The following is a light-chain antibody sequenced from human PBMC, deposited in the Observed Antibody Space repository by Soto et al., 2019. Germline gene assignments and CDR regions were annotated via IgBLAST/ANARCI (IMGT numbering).Light chain of an antibody. CDR2: DNN. Sequence: QAVLTQPPSVSAAPGQKVTISCAGSSSNIGNNYVSWYQQLPGTAPKLLIYDNNKRPSGIPDRSSGSNSGTSATLGITGLQTGDEADYYCGTWDSSLGGYVFGTGTKLTVL. CDR1: SSNIGNNY. V-gene: IGLV1-51*01. J-gene: IGLJ1*01. CDR3: GTWDSSLGGYV.